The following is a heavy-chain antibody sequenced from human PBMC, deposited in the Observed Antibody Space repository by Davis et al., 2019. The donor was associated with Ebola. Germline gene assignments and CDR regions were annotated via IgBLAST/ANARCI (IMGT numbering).Heavy chain of an antibody. CDR1: GFTFSTYW. CDR3: ARVLAARPWYFDL. V-gene: IGHV3-74*01. CDR2: INSDGSTT. D-gene: IGHD6-6*01. Sequence: GESLKISCAASGFTFSTYWMYWVRQAPGKGLVCVSRINSDGSTTTYADSVKGRFTISRDNAKNTLYLQMNSLRAEDTAVYYCARVLAARPWYFDLWGRGTLVTVSS. J-gene: IGHJ2*01.